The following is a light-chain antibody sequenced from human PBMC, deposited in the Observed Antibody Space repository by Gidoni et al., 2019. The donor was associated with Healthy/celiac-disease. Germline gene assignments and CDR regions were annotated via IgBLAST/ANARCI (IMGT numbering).Light chain of an antibody. CDR3: QQYNNWPWT. V-gene: IGKV3-15*01. J-gene: IGKJ1*01. CDR2: GAS. Sequence: EIVMTQPPATLSVSPGERATLSCRASQSVSSNLAWYQQKPGQAPRLLIYGASTRATGIPARFSGSGSGTEFTLTISSLQSEDFAVYYCQQYNNWPWTFGQXTKVEIK. CDR1: QSVSSN.